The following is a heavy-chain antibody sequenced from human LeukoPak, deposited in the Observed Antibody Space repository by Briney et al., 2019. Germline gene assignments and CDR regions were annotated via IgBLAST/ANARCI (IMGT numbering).Heavy chain of an antibody. CDR1: GFTVSSNY. Sequence: PGGSLRLSCAASGFTVSSNYMSWLRPAPGKGLEWVSVIYSGGSTYYADSVKGRFTISRDNYKNTLYLQMNSLRAEDAAWYYCARGHYYYGSGSYPDYGMDVWGQGTTVTVSS. CDR2: IYSGGST. CDR3: ARGHYYYGSGSYPDYGMDV. D-gene: IGHD3-10*01. J-gene: IGHJ6*02. V-gene: IGHV3-66*01.